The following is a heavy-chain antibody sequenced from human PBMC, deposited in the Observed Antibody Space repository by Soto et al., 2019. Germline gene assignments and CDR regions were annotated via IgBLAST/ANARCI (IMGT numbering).Heavy chain of an antibody. J-gene: IGHJ4*02. V-gene: IGHV3-23*01. CDR2: ISGSGGGT. CDR1: GFTFSSYA. CDR3: AKEGGHDYGDSYYFDY. D-gene: IGHD4-17*01. Sequence: GGSLRLSCAASGFTFSSYAMSWVRQAPGKGLEWVSAISGSGGGTYYADSVKGRFTISRDNSKNTLYLQMNSLRAEDTAVYYCAKEGGHDYGDSYYFDYWGQGTLVTVSS.